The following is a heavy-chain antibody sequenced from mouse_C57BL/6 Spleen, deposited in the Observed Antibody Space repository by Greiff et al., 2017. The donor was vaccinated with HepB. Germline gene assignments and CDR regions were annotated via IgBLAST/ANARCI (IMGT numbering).Heavy chain of an antibody. Sequence: VQLQQSGAELAKPGASVKLSCKASGYTFTSYWMHWIKQRPGQGLEWIGYINPSSGYTKYNQKFKDKATLTADKSSSTAYMQLSSLTYEDSAVYYSARSDPCDSGWLDYWGQGTSVTVSS. J-gene: IGHJ4*01. V-gene: IGHV1-7*01. CDR1: GYTFTSYW. CDR2: INPSSGYT. D-gene: IGHD1-3*01. CDR3: ARSDPCDSGWLDY.